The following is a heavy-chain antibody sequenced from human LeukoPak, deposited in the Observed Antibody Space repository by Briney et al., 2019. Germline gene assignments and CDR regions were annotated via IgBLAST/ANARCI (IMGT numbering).Heavy chain of an antibody. D-gene: IGHD1-26*01. Sequence: ASVKVSCKASGYTFTGYYMHWVRQAPGQGLEWMGWINPNSGGTNYAQKFQGRATMTRDTSISTAYMELSRLRSDDTAVYYCARSWGKWELLSYWGQGTLVTVSS. V-gene: IGHV1-2*02. CDR2: INPNSGGT. CDR1: GYTFTGYY. J-gene: IGHJ4*02. CDR3: ARSWGKWELLSY.